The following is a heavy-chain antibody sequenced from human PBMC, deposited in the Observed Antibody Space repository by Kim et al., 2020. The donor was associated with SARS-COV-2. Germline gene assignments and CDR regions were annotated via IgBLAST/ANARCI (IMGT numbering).Heavy chain of an antibody. CDR3: ARGELNRLTMVRGVIPTFDY. D-gene: IGHD3-10*01. CDR1: GYTFTSYY. Sequence: ASVKVSCKASGYTFTSYYMHWVRQAPGQGLEWMGIINPSGGSTSYAQKFQGRVTMTRDTSTSTVYMELSSLRSEDTAVYYCARGELNRLTMVRGVIPTFDYWGQGTLVTVSS. V-gene: IGHV1-46*01. J-gene: IGHJ4*02. CDR2: INPSGGST.